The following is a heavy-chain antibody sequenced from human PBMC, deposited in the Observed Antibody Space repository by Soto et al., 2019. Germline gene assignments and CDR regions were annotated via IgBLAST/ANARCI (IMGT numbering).Heavy chain of an antibody. V-gene: IGHV5-51*01. CDR2: IYPGDSDT. CDR1: GYSFTSYL. Sequence: GESLKISFKGSGYSFTSYLICWVRQMPVKGLEWMGIIYPGDSDTRYSPSFQGQVTISADKSISTAYLQWSSLKASDTAMYYCARHSAEYRSLEGGMDVGGQGTKVTSP. D-gene: IGHD6-6*01. J-gene: IGHJ6*02. CDR3: ARHSAEYRSLEGGMDV.